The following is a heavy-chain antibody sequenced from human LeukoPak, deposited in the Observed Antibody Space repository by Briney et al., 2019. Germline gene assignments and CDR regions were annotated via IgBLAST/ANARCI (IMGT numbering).Heavy chain of an antibody. CDR3: ARARGYCSGGSCFSYVPYYFDY. V-gene: IGHV3-21*01. CDR1: GFTFSSYS. CDR2: ISSSSSYI. J-gene: IGHJ4*02. Sequence: GGSLRLSCAASGFTFSSYSMNWVRQAPGKGLEWVSSISSSSSYIYYADSVKGRFTISRDSAKNSLYLQMNSLRAEDTAVYYCARARGYCSGGSCFSYVPYYFDYWGQGTLVTVSS. D-gene: IGHD2-15*01.